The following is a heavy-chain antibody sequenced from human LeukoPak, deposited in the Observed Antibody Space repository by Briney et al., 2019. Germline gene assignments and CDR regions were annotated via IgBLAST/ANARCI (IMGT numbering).Heavy chain of an antibody. Sequence: GGSLRLSCAASGFTFSNAWMSWVRQAPGKGLEWVGRIKSKTDGGTTDYAAPVKGRFTISRDDSKNTLYLQMNSLKTEDTAVYYCTTDLSAGTTFYYYYYMDVWGKGTTVTVSS. V-gene: IGHV3-15*01. CDR1: GFTFSNAW. J-gene: IGHJ6*03. CDR2: IKSKTDGGTT. D-gene: IGHD1-7*01. CDR3: TTDLSAGTTFYYYYYMDV.